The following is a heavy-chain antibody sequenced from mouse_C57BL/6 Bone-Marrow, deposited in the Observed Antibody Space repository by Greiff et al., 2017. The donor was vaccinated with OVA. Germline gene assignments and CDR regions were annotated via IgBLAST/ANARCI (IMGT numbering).Heavy chain of an antibody. CDR1: GFTFSSYG. CDR2: ISSGGSYT. V-gene: IGHV5-6*01. D-gene: IGHD2-3*01. Sequence: EVQRVESGGDLVKPGGSLKLSCAASGFTFSSYGMSWVRPTPDKRLEWVATISSGGSYTYYPDSVKGRFTISRDNAKNTLYLQMSSLKSEDTAMYYCARQGVGGYYVHFDYWGQGTTLTVSS. J-gene: IGHJ2*01. CDR3: ARQGVGGYYVHFDY.